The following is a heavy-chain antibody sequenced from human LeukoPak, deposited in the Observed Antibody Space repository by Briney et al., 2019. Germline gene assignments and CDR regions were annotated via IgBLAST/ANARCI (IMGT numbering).Heavy chain of an antibody. Sequence: PGGSLRLSCAASGFTFDDYAMHWVRQAPGKGLEWVSGISWNSGSIGYADSVKGRFTISRDNAKNSLCLQMNSLRAEDTALYYCAKEYSSSYYYYYGMDVWGQGTTVTVSS. CDR1: GFTFDDYA. CDR2: ISWNSGSI. J-gene: IGHJ6*02. CDR3: AKEYSSSYYYYYGMDV. V-gene: IGHV3-9*01. D-gene: IGHD6-19*01.